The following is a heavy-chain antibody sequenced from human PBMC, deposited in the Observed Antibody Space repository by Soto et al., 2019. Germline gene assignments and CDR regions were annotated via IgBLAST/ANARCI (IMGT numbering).Heavy chain of an antibody. D-gene: IGHD4-17*01. V-gene: IGHV3-30*18. CDR1: GFTFSSYG. CDR2: ISYDGSNK. CDR3: AKDSATTVTSLDY. Sequence: PGGSLRLSCAASGFTFSSYGMHWVRQAPGKGLEWVAVISYDGSNKYYADSVKGRFTISRDNSKNTLYLQMNSLRAEDTAVYYCAKDSATTVTSLDYWGQGTLVTVSS. J-gene: IGHJ4*02.